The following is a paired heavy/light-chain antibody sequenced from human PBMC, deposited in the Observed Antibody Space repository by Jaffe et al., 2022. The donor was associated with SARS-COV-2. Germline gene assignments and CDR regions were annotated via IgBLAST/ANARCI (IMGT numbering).Light chain of an antibody. J-gene: IGKJ4*01. V-gene: IGKV1-8*01. CDR1: QGISSY. CDR2: AAS. Sequence: AIRMTQSPSSFSASTGDRVTITCRASQGISSYLAWYQQKPGKAPKLLIYAASTLQSGVPSRFSGSGSGTDFTLTISCLQSEDFATYYCQQYYSYPPLTFGGGTKVEIK. CDR3: QQYYSYPPLT.
Heavy chain of an antibody. V-gene: IGHV3-21*01. CDR1: GFTFSSYS. CDR2: ISSSSSYI. D-gene: IGHD2-21*02. J-gene: IGHJ6*02. Sequence: EVQLVESGGGLVKPGGSLRLSCAASGFTFSSYSMNWVRQAPGKGLEWVSSISSSSSYIYYADSVKGRFTISRDNAKNSLYLQMNSLRAEDTAVYYCARDYCGGDCYSTYYYYYGMDVWGQGTTVTVSS. CDR3: ARDYCGGDCYSTYYYYYGMDV.